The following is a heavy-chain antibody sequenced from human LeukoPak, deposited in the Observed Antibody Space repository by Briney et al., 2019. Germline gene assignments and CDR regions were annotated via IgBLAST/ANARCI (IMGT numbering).Heavy chain of an antibody. Sequence: GESLQISCQGSGYSFTSYWIGWVRQMPGKGLEWMGIIYPGDSDTRYSPSFQGQVTISADKSISTAYLQWSSLKASDTAMYYCARPRGMIVVAGSDAFDIWGQGTMVTVSS. J-gene: IGHJ3*02. CDR3: ARPRGMIVVAGSDAFDI. D-gene: IGHD3-22*01. CDR1: GYSFTSYW. V-gene: IGHV5-51*01. CDR2: IYPGDSDT.